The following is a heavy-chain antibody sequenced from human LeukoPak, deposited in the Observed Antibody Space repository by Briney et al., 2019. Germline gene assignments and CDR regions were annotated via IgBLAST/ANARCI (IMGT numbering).Heavy chain of an antibody. Sequence: GGSLRLSCAASGFTFSSYSMNWVRQAPGKGLEWVSSISSSSSYIYYADSVKGRFTISRDNAKNSLYLQMNSLRAEDTAVYYCATWGGDYVAPVSYWGQGTLVTVSS. J-gene: IGHJ4*02. CDR2: ISSSSSYI. D-gene: IGHD4-17*01. CDR3: ATWGGDYVAPVSY. CDR1: GFTFSSYS. V-gene: IGHV3-21*01.